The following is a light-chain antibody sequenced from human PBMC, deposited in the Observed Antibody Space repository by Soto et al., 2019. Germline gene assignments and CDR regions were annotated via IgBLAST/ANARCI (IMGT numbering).Light chain of an antibody. CDR2: EVS. V-gene: IGLV2-14*01. J-gene: IGLJ1*01. CDR1: SSDIGGYNY. CDR3: SSYTGSSTLDV. Sequence: QSVLTQPASVSGSPGQSITISCTGTSSDIGGYNYVSWYQQHPGKAPRLIIYEVSNRPSGVSNHFSGSKSGNTASLTISGLQTEDEADYYCSSYTGSSTLDVFGKGTKV.